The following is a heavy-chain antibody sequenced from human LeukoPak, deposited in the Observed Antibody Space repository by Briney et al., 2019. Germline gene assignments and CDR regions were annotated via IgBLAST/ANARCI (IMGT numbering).Heavy chain of an antibody. Sequence: GGSLRLSCAASGFTFSNAWLNWVRQAPGKGLEWVGHIKSKTVGGTTDYAAPVKGRFTISRDDSKNTLFLQMNSLKTEDTAVYYCTLPWGSGSYYDYWGQGTLVTVSS. D-gene: IGHD3-10*01. CDR3: TLPWGSGSYYDY. CDR2: IKSKTVGGTT. J-gene: IGHJ4*02. V-gene: IGHV3-15*01. CDR1: GFTFSNAW.